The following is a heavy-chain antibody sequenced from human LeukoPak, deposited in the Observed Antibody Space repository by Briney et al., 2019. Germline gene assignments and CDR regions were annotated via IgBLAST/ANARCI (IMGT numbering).Heavy chain of an antibody. Sequence: KPGESLKISCKTSGYRFNNYWIGWVRQMPGRGLEWMGIIYPDDSDTRYSPSFQGQVTISADKSISTVYLQWSSLRASDTAMYYCARHKAERGSSGYDWGAFDVWGQGTMVTVSS. CDR2: IYPDDSDT. V-gene: IGHV5-51*01. CDR3: ARHKAERGSSGYDWGAFDV. D-gene: IGHD5-12*01. CDR1: GYRFNNYW. J-gene: IGHJ3*01.